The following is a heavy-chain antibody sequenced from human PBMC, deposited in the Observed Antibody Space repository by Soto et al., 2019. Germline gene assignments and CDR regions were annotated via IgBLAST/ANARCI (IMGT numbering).Heavy chain of an antibody. CDR2: IYHSGST. J-gene: IGHJ4*02. V-gene: IGHV4-4*02. Sequence: QVQLQESGPGLLKPSGTLSLTCAVSGGSISSNNWWTWVRQPPGKGLEWIGEIYHSGSTNYTPSLKSRVTISVDKSKNQFSLQLKSVTDADMAVYYCARMASDDGDHPLDYWGQGTLVTVSS. CDR1: GGSISSNNW. CDR3: ARMASDDGDHPLDY. D-gene: IGHD4-17*01.